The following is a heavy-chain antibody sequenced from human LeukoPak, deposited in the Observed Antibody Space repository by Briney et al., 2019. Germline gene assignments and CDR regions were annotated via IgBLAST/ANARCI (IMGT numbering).Heavy chain of an antibody. D-gene: IGHD6-19*01. V-gene: IGHV1-69*02. CDR1: GGTFSSYT. Sequence: SVKVSCKASGGTFSSYTISWVRQAPGQGLEWLGRIIPILRIANYSQKFQGRVTITADKSTSTDYMELSSLRSEDTAVYYCARGGAGQWLVPDYYYYYYMDVWGKGTTVTVSS. J-gene: IGHJ6*03. CDR2: IIPILRIA. CDR3: ARGGAGQWLVPDYYYYYYMDV.